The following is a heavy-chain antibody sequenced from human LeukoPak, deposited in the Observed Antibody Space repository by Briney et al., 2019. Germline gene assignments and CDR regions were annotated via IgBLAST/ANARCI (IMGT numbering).Heavy chain of an antibody. V-gene: IGHV4-4*07. Sequence: SETLSLTCTVSGDSISGDYWSWIRQPAGKGLEWIGRIYSSGGTNHSPSLKSRVTMSVDTSKNQLSLNLTSVTAADTAVYYCSRENGAFSPFGYWGQGTLVTVLS. CDR2: IYSSGGT. CDR3: SRENGAFSPFGY. D-gene: IGHD2-8*01. CDR1: GDSISGDY. J-gene: IGHJ4*02.